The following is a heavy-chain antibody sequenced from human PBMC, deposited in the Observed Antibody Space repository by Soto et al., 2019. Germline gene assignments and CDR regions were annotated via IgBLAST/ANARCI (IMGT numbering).Heavy chain of an antibody. CDR3: ASREEARPF. V-gene: IGHV4-4*02. J-gene: IGHJ4*02. CDR2: IHRSRGT. CDR1: GGSINPDSW. D-gene: IGHD6-6*01. Sequence: QVQLQESGPGLVSPLGTLSLTCAVSGGSINPDSWWTWVRQPPGKGLEWIGEIHRSRGTNYNSSLQSRVTVSIDRSTNHFSLRLYSVTAADTAVYYCASREEARPFWGQGTLVTVSS.